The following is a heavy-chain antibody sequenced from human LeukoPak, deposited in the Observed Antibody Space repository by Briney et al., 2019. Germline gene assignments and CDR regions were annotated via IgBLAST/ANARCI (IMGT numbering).Heavy chain of an antibody. J-gene: IGHJ3*02. D-gene: IGHD3-22*01. V-gene: IGHV4-39*07. CDR1: GGSISSSSNY. CDR2: IYYSGST. CDR3: ARVSGITMIVVVQSDGFDI. Sequence: SETLSLTCTVSGGSISSSSNYWGWIRQPPGKGPEWIGSIYYSGSTYYNPSLKSRVTISVDTSKNQFSLKLSSVTAADTAVYYCARVSGITMIVVVQSDGFDIWGQGTMVSVSS.